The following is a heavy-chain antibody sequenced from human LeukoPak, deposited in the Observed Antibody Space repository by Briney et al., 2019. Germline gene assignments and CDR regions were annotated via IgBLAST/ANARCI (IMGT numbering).Heavy chain of an antibody. CDR2: ISYDGSNK. V-gene: IGHV3-30*18. CDR3: AKAGADWATFDY. CDR1: GFTFSNYG. Sequence: GRSLRLSCGDSSGFTFSNYGMHWVRQAPGKGLEWVAVISYDGSNKYYADSVKGRFTISRDNSKNTLYLQMNSLRIEDTGVYYWAKAGADWATFDYWGQGIQVTVSS. D-gene: IGHD3-9*01. J-gene: IGHJ4*02.